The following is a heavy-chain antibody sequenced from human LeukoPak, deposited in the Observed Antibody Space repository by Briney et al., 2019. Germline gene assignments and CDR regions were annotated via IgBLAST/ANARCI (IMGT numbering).Heavy chain of an antibody. V-gene: IGHV4-4*07. Sequence: SETLSLTCTVSGGSISSYYWTWIRQPAGKGLAWIGRISTSGNTNYTPSLKSRVTMSVDTSRNQFSLKLTSVTAAQAAMYYCARGEGNYFDYWGQVALVTFSS. CDR2: ISTSGNT. J-gene: IGHJ4*02. CDR3: ARGEGNYFDY. CDR1: GGSISSYY.